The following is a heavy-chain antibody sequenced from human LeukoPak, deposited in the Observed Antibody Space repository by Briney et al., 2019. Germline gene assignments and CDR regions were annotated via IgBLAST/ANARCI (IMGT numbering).Heavy chain of an antibody. V-gene: IGHV3-43D*03. Sequence: GSLRLSCAASGFTFDDYAMQWVRQAPGKGLEWVPLITWDGDSTYYADSVKGRFTISRDNSKNYLYLQMNSLRAEDTAVYYCARGLRFLEWLCDYWGQGTLVTVSS. CDR3: ARGLRFLEWLCDY. J-gene: IGHJ4*02. D-gene: IGHD3-3*01. CDR2: ITWDGDST. CDR1: GFTFDDYA.